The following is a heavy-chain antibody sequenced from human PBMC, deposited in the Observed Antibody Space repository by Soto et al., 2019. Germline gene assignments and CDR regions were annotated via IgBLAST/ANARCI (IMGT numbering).Heavy chain of an antibody. CDR3: AKDVLRFLEWLAFYGMDV. Sequence: QVQLVESGGGVVQPGRSLRLSCAASGFTFSSYGMHWVRQAPGKGLEWVAVISYDGSNKYYADSVKGRFTISRDNSKNTLYLQMNSLRAKDTAVYYCAKDVLRFLEWLAFYGMDVWGQGTTVTVSS. CDR2: ISYDGSNK. CDR1: GFTFSSYG. J-gene: IGHJ6*02. D-gene: IGHD3-3*01. V-gene: IGHV3-30*18.